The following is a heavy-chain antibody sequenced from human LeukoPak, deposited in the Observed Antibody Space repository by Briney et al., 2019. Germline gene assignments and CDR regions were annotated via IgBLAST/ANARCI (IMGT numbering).Heavy chain of an antibody. Sequence: GGSLRLSCAASGVTFSSYGMHWVRQAPGKGLEWVAVISYDGSNKYYADSVKGRFTISRDNSKNTLYLQMNSLRAEDTAVYYCAKDRLHCSGGSCYSRLHNWFDPWGQGTLVTVSS. CDR3: AKDRLHCSGGSCYSRLHNWFDP. CDR1: GVTFSSYG. CDR2: ISYDGSNK. D-gene: IGHD2-15*01. J-gene: IGHJ5*02. V-gene: IGHV3-30*18.